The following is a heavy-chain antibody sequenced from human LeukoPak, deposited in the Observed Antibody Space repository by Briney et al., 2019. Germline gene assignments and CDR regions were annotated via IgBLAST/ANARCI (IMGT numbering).Heavy chain of an antibody. Sequence: SQTLSLTCAISGDSVSSNSAAWNWIRQSPSRGLEWLGRTYYRSKWYNDYAVSVKSRITINPDTSKNQFSLQLNSVTPEDTAMYYCARDIPDPTAVAGTQWFDPWGQGTLVTVSS. CDR1: GDSVSSNSAA. V-gene: IGHV6-1*01. CDR2: TYYRSKWYN. J-gene: IGHJ5*02. D-gene: IGHD6-19*01. CDR3: ARDIPDPTAVAGTQWFDP.